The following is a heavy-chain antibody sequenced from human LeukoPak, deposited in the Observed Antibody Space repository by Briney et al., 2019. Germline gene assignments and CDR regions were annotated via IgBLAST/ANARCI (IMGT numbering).Heavy chain of an antibody. D-gene: IGHD3-3*01. J-gene: IGHJ5*02. CDR3: ARRYDFFDP. V-gene: IGHV1-69*02. CDR2: IIPILGIA. Sequence: LEWMGRIIPILGIANYAQKFQGRVTITADKSTSTAYMELSSLRSEDTAVYYCARRYDFFDPWGQGTLVTVSS.